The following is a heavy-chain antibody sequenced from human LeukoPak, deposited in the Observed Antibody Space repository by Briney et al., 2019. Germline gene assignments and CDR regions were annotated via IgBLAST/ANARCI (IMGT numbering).Heavy chain of an antibody. D-gene: IGHD3-22*01. Sequence: SVKVSCKASGGTFSSYTISWVRQAPGQGLEWMGRIIPILGIANYAQKFQGRVTITADKSTSTAYMELSSLRSEDTAVYYCARAHVDYYDSSGYYLDWGQGTLVTVSS. CDR1: GGTFSSYT. CDR2: IIPILGIA. V-gene: IGHV1-69*02. J-gene: IGHJ4*02. CDR3: ARAHVDYYDSSGYYLD.